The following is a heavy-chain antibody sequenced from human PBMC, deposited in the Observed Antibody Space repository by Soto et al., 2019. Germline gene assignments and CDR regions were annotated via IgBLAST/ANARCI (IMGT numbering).Heavy chain of an antibody. V-gene: IGHV4-31*02. D-gene: IGHD1-1*01. J-gene: IGHJ6*02. CDR3: ARDHLGTNNYCYYGMDV. CDR2: IYYSGST. Sequence: NWVSQKPGKGLEWIGYIYYSGSTYYNPSLKRRVTISVDTSKNQFSLKLSSVTAADTAVYYCARDHLGTNNYCYYGMDVWGQGTTVTGSS.